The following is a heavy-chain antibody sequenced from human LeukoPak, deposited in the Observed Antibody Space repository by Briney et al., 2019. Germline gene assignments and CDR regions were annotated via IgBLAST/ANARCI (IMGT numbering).Heavy chain of an antibody. CDR1: GFTFSTNS. D-gene: IGHD3-10*01. CDR2: INSDGSTT. V-gene: IGHV3-74*01. J-gene: IGHJ4*02. CDR3: ERGGFDTIGFDY. Sequence: GGSLRLSCAGSGFTFSTNSMYWVRQAPGKGLEWVSRINSDGSTTTYADSVRGRFTISRDNAKHTLYLQMNSLRAEDTAVYYCERGGFDTIGFDYWGQGTLVTVSS.